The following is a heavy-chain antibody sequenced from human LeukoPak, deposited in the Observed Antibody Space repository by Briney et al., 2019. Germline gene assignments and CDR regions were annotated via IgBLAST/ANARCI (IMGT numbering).Heavy chain of an antibody. J-gene: IGHJ5*02. Sequence: SETLSLTCTVSGYSISSGYYWGWIRQPPGKGLEWIGSIYHSGSTYYNPSLKSRVTISVDTSKNQFSLKLSSVTAADTAVYYCARGLGQQLNYNWFDPWGQGTLVTVSS. CDR2: IYHSGST. CDR1: GYSISSGYY. D-gene: IGHD6-13*01. CDR3: ARGLGQQLNYNWFDP. V-gene: IGHV4-38-2*02.